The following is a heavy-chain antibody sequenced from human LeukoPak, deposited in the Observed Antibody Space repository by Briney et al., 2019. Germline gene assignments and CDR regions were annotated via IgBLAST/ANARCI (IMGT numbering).Heavy chain of an antibody. J-gene: IGHJ3*02. D-gene: IGHD3-22*01. Sequence: SETLSLTCTVSGGSISSYYWSWIRQPAGKGLEWIGRIYTSGSNNYNPSLKSRVTMSVDTSKNQFSLKLSSVTAADTAVYYCARGKPRRYYDSRRGADAFDIWGQGTMVTVSS. CDR2: IYTSGSN. V-gene: IGHV4-4*07. CDR3: ARGKPRRYYDSRRGADAFDI. CDR1: GGSISSYY.